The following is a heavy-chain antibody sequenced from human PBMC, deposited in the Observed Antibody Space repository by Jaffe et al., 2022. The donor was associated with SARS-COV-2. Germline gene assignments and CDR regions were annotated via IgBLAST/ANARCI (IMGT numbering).Heavy chain of an antibody. CDR2: IWRDGSNK. J-gene: IGHJ6*02. V-gene: IGHV3-33*01. Sequence: QVQLVESGGGVVQPGGSQRLSCEASGFSFSQYGIHWVRQAPGKGLEWVAFIWRDGSNKYYGDSVKGRFTISRDNSKNTVYLQMNSLGAEDTAVYYCARENQKLTPHYSYGMDVWGQGTTVIVSS. CDR3: ARENQKLTPHYSYGMDV. D-gene: IGHD3-16*01. CDR1: GFSFSQYG.